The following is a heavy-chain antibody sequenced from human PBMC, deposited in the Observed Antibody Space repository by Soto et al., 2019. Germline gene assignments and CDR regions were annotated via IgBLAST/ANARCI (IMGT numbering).Heavy chain of an antibody. Sequence: ASVKVSCKASGYTFYSHSINWVRQAPGQGLEWMGWVSPDHGNAGYAQHFQGRLTLTTNTSINTAYMELNSLTSEDTAVYYCEVTTGSWGQGTMVTVSS. CDR1: GYTFYSHS. D-gene: IGHD1-1*01. J-gene: IGHJ4*02. CDR2: VSPDHGNA. CDR3: EVTTGS. V-gene: IGHV1-8*01.